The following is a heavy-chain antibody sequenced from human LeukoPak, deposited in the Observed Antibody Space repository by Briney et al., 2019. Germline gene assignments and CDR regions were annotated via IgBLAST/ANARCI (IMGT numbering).Heavy chain of an antibody. Sequence: GRSLRLSCAASGFTFSSYAMHWVRQAPGKGLEWVAVISYDGSNKYYADSVKGRFTISRDNSKNTLYLQMNSLRAEDTAVYYCARGPGIAVAAFDPWGQGTLVTVSS. CDR3: ARGPGIAVAAFDP. CDR1: GFTFSSYA. CDR2: ISYDGSNK. D-gene: IGHD6-19*01. J-gene: IGHJ5*02. V-gene: IGHV3-30-3*01.